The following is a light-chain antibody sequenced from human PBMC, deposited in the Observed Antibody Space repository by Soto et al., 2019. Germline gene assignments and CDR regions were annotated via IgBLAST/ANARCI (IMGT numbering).Light chain of an antibody. CDR3: TSYAGYSTPVL. J-gene: IGLJ2*01. CDR1: SSDVGGYNF. CDR2: EVT. Sequence: QSALTQPPSASGSPGQSVTVSCTGTSSDVGGYNFVSWYQHHPDKAPKLLIYEVTKRPSGVPDRFSASKSGNTASLTVSGLQAQDEADYYCTSYAGYSTPVLFAGGTKLTVL. V-gene: IGLV2-8*01.